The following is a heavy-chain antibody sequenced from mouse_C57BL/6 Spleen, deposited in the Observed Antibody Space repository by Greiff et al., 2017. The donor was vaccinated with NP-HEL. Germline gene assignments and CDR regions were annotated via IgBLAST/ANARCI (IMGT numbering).Heavy chain of an antibody. CDR3: ASIYYGNSYAMDY. D-gene: IGHD2-1*01. J-gene: IGHJ4*01. V-gene: IGHV1-55*01. Sequence: QVQLQQPGAELVKPGASVKMSCKASGYTFTSYWITWVKQRPGQGLEWIGDIYPGSGSTNYNEKFKSKATLTVDTSSSTAYMQLSSLTSEDSAVYDCASIYYGNSYAMDYWGQGTSVTVSS. CDR1: GYTFTSYW. CDR2: IYPGSGST.